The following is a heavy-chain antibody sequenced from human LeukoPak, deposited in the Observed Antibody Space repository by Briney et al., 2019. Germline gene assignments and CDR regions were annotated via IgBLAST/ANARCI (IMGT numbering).Heavy chain of an antibody. V-gene: IGHV1-8*01. D-gene: IGHD1-14*01. CDR2: VHPNTGNT. CDR3: ARGPRNDP. CDR1: GYPFTTYE. J-gene: IGHJ5*02. Sequence: ASVKVSCKTSGYPFTTYEINWVRQAAGQGLEWMGWVHPNTGNTVYAQRFQGRVTMTRDTSISTAYMELSSLTSNDTAVYFCARGPRNDPWGQGTLVTVSS.